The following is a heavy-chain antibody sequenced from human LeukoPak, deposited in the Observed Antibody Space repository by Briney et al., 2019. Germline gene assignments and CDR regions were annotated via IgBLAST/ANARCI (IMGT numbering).Heavy chain of an antibody. CDR2: VYYSGSA. V-gene: IGHV4-59*07. D-gene: IGHD1-26*01. CDR1: GGSISSYY. J-gene: IGHJ4*02. Sequence: PSDTLSLTCTVSGGSISSYYWSWIRQPPGKGLEWIGYVYYSGSAHYNPSLKSRVTIPVDTSKNQFSLKLSSVTAADTAVYYCAGGTYYYFDYWGQGTLVTVSS. CDR3: AGGTYYYFDY.